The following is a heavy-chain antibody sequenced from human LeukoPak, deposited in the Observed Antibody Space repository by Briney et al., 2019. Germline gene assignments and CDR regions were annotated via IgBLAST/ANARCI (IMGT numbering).Heavy chain of an antibody. D-gene: IGHD3/OR15-3a*01. CDR1: GFSFSRYS. Sequence: SVGSLRLSCEASGFSFSRYSMNCVRQAPGKRLEWVSYVSSSTTIRDYADSVKGRFTISRDNAKNSLYLQMNTLRDGDTAVYYCARDRDWSFDYWGQGILVTVSS. J-gene: IGHJ4*02. CDR3: ARDRDWSFDY. V-gene: IGHV3-48*02. CDR2: VSSSTTIR.